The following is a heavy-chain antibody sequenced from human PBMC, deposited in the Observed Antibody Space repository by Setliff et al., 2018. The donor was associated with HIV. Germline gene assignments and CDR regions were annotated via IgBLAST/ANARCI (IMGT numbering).Heavy chain of an antibody. CDR3: ARVGHTRGYTGYDVYYYYMDV. CDR1: GGSISSVNW. V-gene: IGHV4-4*02. J-gene: IGHJ6*03. CDR2: IDHSGGT. D-gene: IGHD5-12*01. Sequence: PSETLSLTCAVSGGSISSVNWWTWVRQHPGKGLEWIGEIDHSGGTKYNPSLTGRVTMSVDKSKNQFSLTLSSVTAADTAVYYCARVGHTRGYTGYDVYYYYMDVWG.